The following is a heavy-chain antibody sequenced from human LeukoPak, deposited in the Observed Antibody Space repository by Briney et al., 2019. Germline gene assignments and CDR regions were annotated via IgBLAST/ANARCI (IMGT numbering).Heavy chain of an antibody. CDR1: GGSFSGYF. D-gene: IGHD3-16*01. CDR2: IYYSGST. J-gene: IGHJ4*02. V-gene: IGHV4-34*01. Sequence: SETLSLICAVYGGSFSGYFWSWIRQPPGKGLEWIGYIYYSGSTFYNPSLKSRVTISVDTSKNQFSLKLSSMTAADTAVYYCARDRRGYGGLDYWGQGTLVTVSS. CDR3: ARDRRGYGGLDY.